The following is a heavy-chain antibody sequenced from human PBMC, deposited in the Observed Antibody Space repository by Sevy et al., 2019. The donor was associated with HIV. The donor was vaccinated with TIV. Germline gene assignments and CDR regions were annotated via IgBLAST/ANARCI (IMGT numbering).Heavy chain of an antibody. CDR1: GYTFTSYG. D-gene: IGHD3-3*01. CDR3: ARGYYDFWSGYYRRDAFDS. Sequence: ASVKVSCKASGYTFTSYGISWVRQAPGQGLEWMGWISAYNCDTNYAQKLQGRVTMTTDTSTSTAYMELTSLRSDDTAVYFCARGYYDFWSGYYRRDAFDSWGQGTRVTVSS. V-gene: IGHV1-18*01. CDR2: ISAYNCDT. J-gene: IGHJ3*02.